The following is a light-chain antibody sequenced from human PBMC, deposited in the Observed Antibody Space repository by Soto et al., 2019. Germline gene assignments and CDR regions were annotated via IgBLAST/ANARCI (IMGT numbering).Light chain of an antibody. V-gene: IGKV1-27*01. CDR3: QTYDKAPWT. CDR2: GAS. Sequence: DIQMTQSPPSLSASVGDRVSITCRASRDIDNHLAWYQQKAGTGPKLLIFGASTLHSGVPSRFSASGSGTVFYLTNSSLQPEDVATYYCQTYDKAPWTFGPGTKV. J-gene: IGKJ1*01. CDR1: RDIDNH.